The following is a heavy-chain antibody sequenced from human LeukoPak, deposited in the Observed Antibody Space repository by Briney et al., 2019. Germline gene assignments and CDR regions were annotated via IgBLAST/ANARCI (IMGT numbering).Heavy chain of an antibody. CDR3: AREPQLGLQEPLNWFDP. Sequence: GASVKVSCKASGYTFTSYGISWVRQAPGQGPEWMGWISAYNGNTNYAQKLQGRVTMTTDTSTSTAYMELRSLRSDDTAVYYCAREPQLGLQEPLNWFDPWGQETLVTVSS. CDR1: GYTFTSYG. V-gene: IGHV1-18*01. CDR2: ISAYNGNT. J-gene: IGHJ5*02. D-gene: IGHD4-11*01.